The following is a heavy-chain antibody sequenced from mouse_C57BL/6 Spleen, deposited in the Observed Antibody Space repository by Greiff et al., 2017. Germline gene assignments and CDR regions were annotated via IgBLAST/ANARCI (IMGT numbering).Heavy chain of an antibody. D-gene: IGHD1-1*01. CDR2: IKPSSGYY. V-gene: IGHV1-7*01. CDR3: ASYYGSGYFDY. J-gene: IGHJ2*01. Sequence: VKLQESGADLAQPGASVKLSCKASGYTFTSYWMHWVKQWPGQGLEWIGYIKPSSGYYKYNQKFKDKATLTADKSSSTAYMQLSSLTYEDSAVYYCASYYGSGYFDYWGQGTTLTVSS. CDR1: GYTFTSYW.